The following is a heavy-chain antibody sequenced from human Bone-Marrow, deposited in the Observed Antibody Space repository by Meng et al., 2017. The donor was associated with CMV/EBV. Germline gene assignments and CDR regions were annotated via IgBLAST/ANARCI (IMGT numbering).Heavy chain of an antibody. D-gene: IGHD1-26*01. J-gene: IGHJ4*02. CDR1: GFAFSSYA. CDR3: ARDPSVLDQWVDY. CDR2: IGTGGDT. V-gene: IGHV3-47*02. Sequence: GESLKISCAASGFAFSSYALHWVRRAPGKGLEWVSAIGTGGDTYYADSVMGRFTISRDKSKNTLYLQMNSLRAEDTAVYYCARDPSVLDQWVDYWGQGTLVTVSS.